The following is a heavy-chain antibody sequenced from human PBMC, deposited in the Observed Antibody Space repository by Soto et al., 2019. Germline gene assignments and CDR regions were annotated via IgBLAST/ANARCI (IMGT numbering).Heavy chain of an antibody. J-gene: IGHJ5*02. Sequence: SVKVSCKASGGTFSSYAISWVRQAPGQGLEWMGGIIPIFGTANYAQKFQGRVTITADKSTSTAYMELSSLRSEDTAVYYCARDLPGIQLWSNWFDPWDQGTLVTVSS. CDR3: ARDLPGIQLWSNWFDP. V-gene: IGHV1-69*06. CDR2: IIPIFGTA. CDR1: GGTFSSYA. D-gene: IGHD5-18*01.